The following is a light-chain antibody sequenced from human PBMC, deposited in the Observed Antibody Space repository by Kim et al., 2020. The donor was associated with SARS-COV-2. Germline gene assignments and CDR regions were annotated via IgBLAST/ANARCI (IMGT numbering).Light chain of an antibody. CDR2: DAS. J-gene: IGKJ1*01. V-gene: IGKV1D-16*01. Sequence: IQMTQSPSSLSASVGDRVTISCRASQAISSWLAWYQLKPGKAPKSLIYDASSLESGVPSRFSGSGSGTEFTLTISSLQPEDFATYYCQQYNTYSRTFGQGTKVDIK. CDR3: QQYNTYSRT. CDR1: QAISSW.